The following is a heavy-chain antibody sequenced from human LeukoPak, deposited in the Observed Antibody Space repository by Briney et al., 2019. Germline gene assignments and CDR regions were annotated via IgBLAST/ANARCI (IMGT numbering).Heavy chain of an antibody. Sequence: GGSLRLSCATSGFTFSNYWMSWVRQAPGKGLEWVANIKQDGSEKYYGDSVKGRFTISRDNAKNSLYLQMNSLRVEDTSVYYCARLRGLYSGTYRYQTAFEFWGQGSLLTVSS. CDR1: GFTFSNYW. V-gene: IGHV3-7*01. CDR2: IKQDGSEK. D-gene: IGHD1-26*01. CDR3: ARLRGLYSGTYRYQTAFEF. J-gene: IGHJ4*02.